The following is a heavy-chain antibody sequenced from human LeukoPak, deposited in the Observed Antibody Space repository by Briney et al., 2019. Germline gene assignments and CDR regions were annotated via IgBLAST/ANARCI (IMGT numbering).Heavy chain of an antibody. CDR1: GGTFSSYA. CDR2: IIPIFGTA. V-gene: IGHV1-69*13. CDR3: ARDITDLNGMDV. D-gene: IGHD1-14*01. J-gene: IGHJ6*02. Sequence: SVKVSCKASGGTFSSYAISWERQAPGQGLEWMGGIIPIFGTANYAQKFQGRVTITADESTSTAYMELSSLRSEDTAVYYCARDITDLNGMDVWGQGTTVTVSS.